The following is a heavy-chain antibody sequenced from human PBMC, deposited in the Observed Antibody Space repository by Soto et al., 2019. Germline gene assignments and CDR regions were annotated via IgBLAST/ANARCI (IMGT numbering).Heavy chain of an antibody. V-gene: IGHV1-46*01. CDR1: GDTFTDYY. CDR3: ASGGHVVVVTAALDY. J-gene: IGHJ4*02. D-gene: IGHD2-21*02. CDR2: VNPSGGHT. Sequence: QVQLMQSGAEVKKPGASVKVSCKASGDTFTDYYIHWVRQAPGQGLEWMGTVNPSGGHTTYAQHFLGRVTVTRDTSTGTLYMELTSLTSDDTAMYYCASGGHVVVVTAALDYWGQGTLVTVSS.